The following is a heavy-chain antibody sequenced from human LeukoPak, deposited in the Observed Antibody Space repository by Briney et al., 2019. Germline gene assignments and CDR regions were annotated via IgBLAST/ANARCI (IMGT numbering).Heavy chain of an antibody. CDR1: GFSLNTPAVG. CDR2: IYYDDDK. V-gene: IGHV2-5*02. D-gene: IGHD3-22*01. Sequence: SGPTLVNPTQTLTLTCTFSGFSLNTPAVGVGWIRQTPGKALEWLAVIYYDDDKRYSPSLKSRLTITKDTSKNQVVLTMTNMDPVDTATYYCAHSEDDSAGYYGGLGTWGQGTLVTVSS. CDR3: AHSEDDSAGYYGGLGT. J-gene: IGHJ5*02.